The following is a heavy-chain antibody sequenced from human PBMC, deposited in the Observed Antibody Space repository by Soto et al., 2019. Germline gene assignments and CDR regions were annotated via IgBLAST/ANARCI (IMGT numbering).Heavy chain of an antibody. CDR3: AKVPHSGSWENLFDC. CDR1: GFTFDDYA. D-gene: IGHD6-13*01. Sequence: GGSLRLSCAASGFTFDDYAMHWVRQAPGKGLEWVSGISWNSGDSIFYADSLKGRFTTSRDNSKNTLYLQMNSLRAEDTAVYYCAKVPHSGSWENLFDCWGQGTRVTVAS. CDR2: ISWNSGDSI. J-gene: IGHJ4*02. V-gene: IGHV3-23*01.